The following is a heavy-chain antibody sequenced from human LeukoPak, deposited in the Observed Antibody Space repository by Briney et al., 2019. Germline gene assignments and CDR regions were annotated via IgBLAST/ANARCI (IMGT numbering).Heavy chain of an antibody. CDR2: FSFNGEST. V-gene: IGHV3-23*01. CDR3: AKGGYSNGRYYYYYMDV. J-gene: IGHJ6*03. CDR1: GFTFSSYA. Sequence: GGSLRPSCAASGFTFSSYAMTWVRQAPGKGLEWVSSFSFNGESTYYADSAKGRFTISRDNSKNTLYLQMNSLRAEDTAVYYCAKGGYSNGRYYYYYMDVWGEGTTVTVSS. D-gene: IGHD5-18*01.